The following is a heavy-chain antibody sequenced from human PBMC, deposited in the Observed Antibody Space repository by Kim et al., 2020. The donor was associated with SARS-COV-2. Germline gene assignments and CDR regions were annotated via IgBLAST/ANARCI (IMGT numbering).Heavy chain of an antibody. V-gene: IGHV3-74*01. Sequence: SYADSVKGRFTISRDNAKNTLYLQMNSLRAEDTAVYYCARAPDGYYGMDVWGQGTTVTVSS. J-gene: IGHJ6*02. CDR3: ARAPDGYYGMDV.